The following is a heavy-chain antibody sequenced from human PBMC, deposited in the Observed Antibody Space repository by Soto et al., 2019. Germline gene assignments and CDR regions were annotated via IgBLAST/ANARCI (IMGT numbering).Heavy chain of an antibody. V-gene: IGHV3-23*01. CDR2: ISGSGGST. Sequence: EVQLLESGGGLVQPGGSLRLSCAASGFTFSSYAMSWVRQAPGKGLEWVSAISGSGGSTYYADSVKGRFTISRDNSKNTLYLQMNSLRAEDTAVYYCANQGLAGYSSSHFDYWGQGTLVTVSS. CDR1: GFTFSSYA. CDR3: ANQGLAGYSSSHFDY. J-gene: IGHJ4*02. D-gene: IGHD6-6*01.